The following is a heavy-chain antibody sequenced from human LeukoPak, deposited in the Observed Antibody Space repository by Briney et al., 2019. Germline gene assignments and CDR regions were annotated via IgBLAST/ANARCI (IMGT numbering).Heavy chain of an antibody. CDR1: GFTFSSYA. V-gene: IGHV3-23*01. D-gene: IGHD3-22*01. J-gene: IGHJ4*02. CDR3: AKYVGAMIEVPYFDN. CDR2: ISGSGFTT. Sequence: GGSLRLSCAASGFTFSSYAMTWVRQAPGKGLEWVSSISGSGFTTYHSDSMKGRFTISRDNSRNTLYLQMSSLRAEDTAVYYCAKYVGAMIEVPYFDNWGQGTLVTVSS.